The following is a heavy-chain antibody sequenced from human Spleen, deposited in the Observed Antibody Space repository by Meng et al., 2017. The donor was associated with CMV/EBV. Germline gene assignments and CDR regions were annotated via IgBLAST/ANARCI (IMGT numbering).Heavy chain of an antibody. V-gene: IGHV1-2*02. CDR2: INPNNGGT. D-gene: IGHD3-22*01. Sequence: ASVKVSCKASGYTFTDYYMHWVRQAPGQGLEWMGWINPNNGGTNYAQKFQGRVTMTRDTAISTAYMELSRLRSDDTAVYYCASVLYSSAYFNYWGQGTLVTVSS. CDR3: ASVLYSSAYFNY. CDR1: GYTFTDYY. J-gene: IGHJ4*02.